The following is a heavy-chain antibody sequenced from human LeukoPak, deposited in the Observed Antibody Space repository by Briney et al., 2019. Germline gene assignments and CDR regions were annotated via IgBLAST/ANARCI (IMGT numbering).Heavy chain of an antibody. D-gene: IGHD2-8*01. CDR3: ARGKGVYAINILGFDP. CDR1: GYTFTSYG. CDR2: ISAYNGNT. Sequence: GASVKVSCKASGYTFTSYGISWVRQAPGQGLEWMGWISAYNGNTNYAQKLQGRVTMTTDTSTSTAYMELRSLRSDGTAVYYCARGKGVYAINILGFDPWGQGTLVTVSS. J-gene: IGHJ5*02. V-gene: IGHV1-18*01.